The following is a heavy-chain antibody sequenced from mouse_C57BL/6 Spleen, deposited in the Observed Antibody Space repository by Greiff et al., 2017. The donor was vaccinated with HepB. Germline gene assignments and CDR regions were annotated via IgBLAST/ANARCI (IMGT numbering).Heavy chain of an antibody. CDR2: IRNKANGYTT. V-gene: IGHV7-3*01. CDR3: ARSPNCSNYVTVRYFDV. Sequence: EVQRVESGGGLVQPGGSLSLSCAASGFTFTDYYMSWVRQPPGKALEWLGFIRNKANGYTTEYSASVKGPFTISRDNYQSILYLQMNALRAEDSATYYCARSPNCSNYVTVRYFDVWGTGTTVTVSS. CDR1: GFTFTDYY. D-gene: IGHD2-5*01. J-gene: IGHJ1*03.